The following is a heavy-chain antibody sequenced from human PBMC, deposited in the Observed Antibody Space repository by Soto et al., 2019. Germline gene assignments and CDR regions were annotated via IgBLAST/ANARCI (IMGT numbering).Heavy chain of an antibody. J-gene: IGHJ4*02. CDR3: ARSIVVVTALDY. CDR2: INAGNGNT. Sequence: ASVKVSCKASGYTFTSYAMHWVRQAPGQRLEWMGWINAGNGNTKYSQKFQGRVTITRDTSASSAYMELSSLRSEDTAVYYCARSIVVVTALDYGGQGTRVTVS. CDR1: GYTFTSYA. V-gene: IGHV1-3*01. D-gene: IGHD2-21*02.